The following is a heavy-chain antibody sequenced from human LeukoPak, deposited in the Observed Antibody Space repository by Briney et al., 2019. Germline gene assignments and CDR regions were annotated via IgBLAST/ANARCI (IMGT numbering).Heavy chain of an antibody. CDR1: GFIFSSYW. CDR3: AKDGYSGYEFDY. J-gene: IGHJ4*02. CDR2: INTDGSST. V-gene: IGHV3-74*01. Sequence: QPGGSLRLSCAASGFIFSSYWMHWVRHAPGKGLAWVSRINTDGSSTSYADSVKGRFTISRDNAKNTLYLQMNSLRAEDTAVYYCAKDGYSGYEFDYWGQGTLVTVSS. D-gene: IGHD5-12*01.